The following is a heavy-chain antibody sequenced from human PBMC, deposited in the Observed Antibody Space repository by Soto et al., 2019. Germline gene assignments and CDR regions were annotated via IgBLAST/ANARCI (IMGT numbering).Heavy chain of an antibody. Sequence: SETLSLTCTVSGGSVSSGSYYWSWIRQPPGKGLEWIGYIYYSGSTNYNPSLKSRVTMSIDTSKNQFSLKLSSVTAADTAVYYCAKYYYDSSGSGGGFDIWGQGTMVTVSS. V-gene: IGHV4-61*01. CDR3: AKYYYDSSGSGGGFDI. CDR1: GGSVSSGSYY. CDR2: IYYSGST. J-gene: IGHJ3*02. D-gene: IGHD3-22*01.